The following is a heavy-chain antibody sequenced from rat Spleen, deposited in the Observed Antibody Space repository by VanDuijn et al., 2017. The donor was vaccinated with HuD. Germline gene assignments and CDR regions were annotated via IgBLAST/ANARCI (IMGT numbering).Heavy chain of an antibody. CDR3: TREETLYWYFDF. Sequence: EVQLVESDGGLVQPGRSMKLSCAASGLSFSNYDMAWVRQAPTKGLEWVASITNTGSNTYYPDSVKGRFTISRDNAKSTLYMQMNSLRSEDTATYYCTREETLYWYFDFWGPGTMVTVSS. CDR2: ITNTGSNT. V-gene: IGHV5-25*01. J-gene: IGHJ1*01. D-gene: IGHD4-2*01. CDR1: GLSFSNYD.